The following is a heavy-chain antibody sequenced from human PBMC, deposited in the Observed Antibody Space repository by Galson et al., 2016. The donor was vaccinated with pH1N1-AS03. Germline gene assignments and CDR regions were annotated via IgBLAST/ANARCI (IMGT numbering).Heavy chain of an antibody. CDR3: AVLPYPFRSGSVGEMNV. CDR1: GFTFTNYG. CDR2: MWFNEGAK. J-gene: IGHJ6*02. Sequence: SLRLSCAASGFTFTNYGFHWVRQAPGKGLEWVAVMWFNEGAKYYADSVKGRFTISRDTSKNTVYLQMKSRRGNDTALYYCAVLPYPFRSGSVGEMNVWGQGTTVIVSS. D-gene: IGHD2-21*01. V-gene: IGHV3-33*01.